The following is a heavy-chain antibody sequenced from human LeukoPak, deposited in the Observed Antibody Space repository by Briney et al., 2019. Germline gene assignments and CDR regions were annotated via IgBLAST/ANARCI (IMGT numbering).Heavy chain of an antibody. CDR3: TRPQEGYNSFDQ. CDR2: INSDGSSR. Sequence: PGGSLRLSCAASGFTFSSNWMHWVRQAPGKGLVWVSRINSDGSSRSYAESVKGRFTISRDNAKNTLYLQMDSLRAEDTAMYFCTRPQEGYNSFDQWGQGTLVTVSS. CDR1: GFTFSSNW. D-gene: IGHD5-24*01. V-gene: IGHV3-74*01. J-gene: IGHJ4*02.